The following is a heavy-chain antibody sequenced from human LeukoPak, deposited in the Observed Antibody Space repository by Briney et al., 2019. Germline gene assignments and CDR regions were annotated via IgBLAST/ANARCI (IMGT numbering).Heavy chain of an antibody. D-gene: IGHD3-22*01. CDR1: GYTFTSYG. CDR3: ARDNLDYYDSSGYYSAFDY. J-gene: IGHJ4*02. CDR2: IIPIFGTA. V-gene: IGHV1-69*05. Sequence: SVKVSCKASGYTFTSYGISWVRQAPGQGLEWMGRIIPIFGTANYAQKFQGRVTITTDESTSTAYMELSSLRSEDTAVYYCARDNLDYYDSSGYYSAFDYWGQGTLVTVSS.